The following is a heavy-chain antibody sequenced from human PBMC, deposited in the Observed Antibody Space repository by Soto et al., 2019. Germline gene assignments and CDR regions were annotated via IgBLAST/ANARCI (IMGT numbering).Heavy chain of an antibody. CDR1: GFTFSNYA. V-gene: IGHV3-30-3*01. Sequence: PGGSLRLSCAASGFTFSNYAMHWVRQAPGKGLEWVALISYDGSNKYYADSVKGQFTISRDSSKNTLYLQMNSMRAEDTAVYYCARGPAIFGVVTIYYYGMDVWGQGTTVTV. CDR3: ARGPAIFGVVTIYYYGMDV. J-gene: IGHJ6*02. D-gene: IGHD3-3*01. CDR2: ISYDGSNK.